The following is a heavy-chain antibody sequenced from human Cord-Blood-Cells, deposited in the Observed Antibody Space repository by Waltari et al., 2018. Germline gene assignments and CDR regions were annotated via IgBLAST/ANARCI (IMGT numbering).Heavy chain of an antibody. Sequence: QLQLQESGPGLVKPSETLSLTCTVPGGSLSSSSYYWGLTRQPPGKGLEWIGSIYYRGSTYYNPSLKSRVTISVDTSKNQFSLKLSSVTAADTAVYYCARPLNYYDSSGYYYYWGQGTLVTVSS. CDR3: ARPLNYYDSSGYYYY. CDR2: IYYRGST. V-gene: IGHV4-39*01. J-gene: IGHJ4*02. D-gene: IGHD3-22*01. CDR1: GGSLSSSSYY.